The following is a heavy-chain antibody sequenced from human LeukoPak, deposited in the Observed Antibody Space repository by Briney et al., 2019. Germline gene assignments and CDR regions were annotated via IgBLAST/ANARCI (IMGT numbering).Heavy chain of an antibody. CDR2: IWYDGSNK. J-gene: IGHJ4*02. CDR3: AKDNDLWNSHHRGCGLDY. V-gene: IGHV3-33*06. Sequence: PGRSLRLSCAASGYSFNDYAMHWVRQAPDKGLEWVAAIWYDGSNKYYADSVKGRFTISRDNSKSTLYLQTDSLRAEDTAVYYCAKDNDLWNSHHRGCGLDYSGQGTLVTVSS. CDR1: GYSFNDYA. D-gene: IGHD3-3*01.